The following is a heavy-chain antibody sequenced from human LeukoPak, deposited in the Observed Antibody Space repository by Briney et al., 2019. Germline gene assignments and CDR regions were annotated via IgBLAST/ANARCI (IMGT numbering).Heavy chain of an antibody. J-gene: IGHJ4*02. V-gene: IGHV4-30-4*01. CDR1: GGSISSGDYY. D-gene: IGHD6-19*01. CDR2: IYYSGNT. Sequence: SETLSLTCTVSGGSISSGDYYWSWIRQPPGKGLEWIGYIYYSGNTYYNPSLKSRVTISVDTSKSQFSLKLTSVTAADTAVYYCARPSAYSSGWFDYWGQGTLVTVSS. CDR3: ARPSAYSSGWFDY.